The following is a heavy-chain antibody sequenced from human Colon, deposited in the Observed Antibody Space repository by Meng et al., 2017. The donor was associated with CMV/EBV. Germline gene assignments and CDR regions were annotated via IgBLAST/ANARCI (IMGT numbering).Heavy chain of an antibody. Sequence: GGSLRLSCAASGFTFSSYSMNWVRQAPGKGLEWVSSISSSSYIYYADSVKGRFTISRDNAKNSLYLQMNSLRAEDTAVYYCAKTWRYCSSTSCYRHQDWFDPWGQGTLVTVSS. CDR3: AKTWRYCSSTSCYRHQDWFDP. V-gene: IGHV3-21*01. CDR2: ISSSSYI. J-gene: IGHJ5*02. D-gene: IGHD2-2*02. CDR1: GFTFSSYS.